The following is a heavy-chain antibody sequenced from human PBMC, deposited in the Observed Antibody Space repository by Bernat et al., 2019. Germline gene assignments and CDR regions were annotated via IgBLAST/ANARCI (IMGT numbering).Heavy chain of an antibody. CDR1: GFTFSSYA. CDR2: ISYDGSNK. D-gene: IGHD3-22*01. V-gene: IGHV3-30-3*01. Sequence: QVQLVESGGGVVQPGRSLRLSCAASGFTFSSYAMHWVRQAPGKGLEWVAVISYDGSNKYYADSVKGRFTISRDNSKNTLYLQMNSLRAEDTAVYYCARDLDPMIVVVITTEMFDYWGQGTLVTVYS. CDR3: ARDLDPMIVVVITTEMFDY. J-gene: IGHJ4*02.